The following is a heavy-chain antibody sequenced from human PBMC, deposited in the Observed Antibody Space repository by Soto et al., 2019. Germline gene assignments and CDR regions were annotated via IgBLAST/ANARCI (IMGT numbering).Heavy chain of an antibody. CDR2: IKHSGST. J-gene: IGHJ6*02. CDR3: ARGLRSPKNYYGSGSYYYYYGMDV. CDR1: GGAFSGYY. D-gene: IGHD3-10*01. V-gene: IGHV4-34*01. Sequence: SETLSLTCAVYGGAFSGYYWSWIRQPPGKRLEWIGEIKHSGSTNYNPSLKCRVTISVDTSKNQFSLKLSFVTAADTALYYCARGLRSPKNYYGSGSYYYYYGMDVWGQGTTVTVSS.